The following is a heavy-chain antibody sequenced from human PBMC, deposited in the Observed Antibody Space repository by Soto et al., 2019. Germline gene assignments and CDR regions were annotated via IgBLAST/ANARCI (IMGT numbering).Heavy chain of an antibody. Sequence: SETLSLTCTVSGGSLSSGDYYWSWIRQPPGKGLEWIGYIYYSGSTYYNPSLKSRVTISVDTSKNQFSLKLSSVTAADTAVYYCARDARPSITGTTGWFDPWGQGTLVTVSS. J-gene: IGHJ5*02. CDR1: GGSLSSGDYY. CDR2: IYYSGST. V-gene: IGHV4-30-4*01. D-gene: IGHD1-7*01. CDR3: ARDARPSITGTTGWFDP.